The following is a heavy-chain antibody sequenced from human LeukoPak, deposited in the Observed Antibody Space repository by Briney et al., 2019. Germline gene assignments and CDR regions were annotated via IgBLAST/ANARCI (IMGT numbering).Heavy chain of an antibody. D-gene: IGHD2-8*01. CDR3: AKRQMVYATTSTRSYYYYMDV. J-gene: IGHJ6*03. Sequence: GALRLSCAASGFTFSSYAMSWVRQAPGKGLEWVSAISGSGGSTYYADSVKSRFTISRDNSKNTLYLQMNSLRAEDTAVYYCAKRQMVYATTSTRSYYYYMDVWGKGTTVTVSS. CDR2: ISGSGGST. CDR1: GFTFSSYA. V-gene: IGHV3-23*01.